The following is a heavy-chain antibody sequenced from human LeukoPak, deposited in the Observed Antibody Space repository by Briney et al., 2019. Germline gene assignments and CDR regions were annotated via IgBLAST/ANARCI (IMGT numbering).Heavy chain of an antibody. D-gene: IGHD6-19*01. J-gene: IGHJ4*02. V-gene: IGHV3-48*04. CDR3: AKGPYSSGIDY. CDR1: GFTFSSYS. CDR2: ISSSSSTI. Sequence: PGGSLRLSCAASGFTFSSYSMNWVRQAPGKGLEWVSYISSSSSTIYYADSVKGRFTISRDNAKNSLYLQMNSLRAEDTAVYYCAKGPYSSGIDYWGQGTLVTVSS.